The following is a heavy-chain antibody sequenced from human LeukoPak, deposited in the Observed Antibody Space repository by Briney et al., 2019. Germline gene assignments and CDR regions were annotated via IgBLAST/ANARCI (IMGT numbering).Heavy chain of an antibody. CDR2: ITPIFGTA. V-gene: IGHV1-69*13. CDR1: GGAFSSYD. D-gene: IGHD4-23*01. J-gene: IGHJ4*02. CDR3: ARGWLAETTVVTPYNY. Sequence: SVKVSCTTSGGAFSSYDVSWLRQAPGQGLEWMGGITPIFGTANYAQKFQGRVTITAVESMSTAYMELSSLRSEDTAVYYCARGWLAETTVVTPYNYWGQGTLVTVSS.